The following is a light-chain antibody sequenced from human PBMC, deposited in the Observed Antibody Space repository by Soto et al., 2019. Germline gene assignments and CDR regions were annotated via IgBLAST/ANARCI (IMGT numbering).Light chain of an antibody. J-gene: IGKJ1*01. CDR2: AAS. CDR1: QGISSY. CDR3: PQLNTYPPWT. V-gene: IGKV1-9*01. Sequence: IQLTQSPSFLSASVGDRVTITCRTSQGISSYLAWYQQKPGKAPELLIYAASTLQSGVPSRFSGSGSGTDFTLTIRSLQPEDSATYYCPQLNTYPPWTFGQGTKVDI.